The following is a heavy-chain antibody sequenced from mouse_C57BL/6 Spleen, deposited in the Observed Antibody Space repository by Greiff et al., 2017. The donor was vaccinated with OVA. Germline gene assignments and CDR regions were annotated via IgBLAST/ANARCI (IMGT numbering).Heavy chain of an antibody. CDR2: IRNKANGYTT. D-gene: IGHD3-2*02. J-gene: IGHJ4*01. CDR1: GFTFTDYY. Sequence: EVKLVESGGGLVQPGGSLSLSCAASGFTFTDYYMSWVRQPPGKALEWLGFIRNKANGYTTEYSASVKGRFTISRDNSQSILYLQMNALRAEDSATYYCARYEGAQAYYAMDYWGQGTSVTVSS. CDR3: ARYEGAQAYYAMDY. V-gene: IGHV7-3*01.